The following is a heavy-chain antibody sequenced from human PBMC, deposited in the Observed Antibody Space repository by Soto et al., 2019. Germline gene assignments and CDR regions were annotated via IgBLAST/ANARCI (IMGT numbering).Heavy chain of an antibody. Sequence: PGGSLRLSCEASGFTFSSYSMNWVRQAPGKGLEWVSYISSSSSTIYYADSVKGRFTISRDNAKNSLYLQMNSLRAEDTAVYYCARDQFSPPRKKLITMIRGVPPTPAGMDVWGQGTTVTVSS. CDR1: GFTFSSYS. CDR3: ARDQFSPPRKKLITMIRGVPPTPAGMDV. J-gene: IGHJ6*02. D-gene: IGHD3-10*01. V-gene: IGHV3-48*01. CDR2: ISSSSSTI.